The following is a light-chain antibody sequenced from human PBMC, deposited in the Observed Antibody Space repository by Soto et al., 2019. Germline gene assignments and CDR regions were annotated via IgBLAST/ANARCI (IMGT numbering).Light chain of an antibody. Sequence: SPGTVSLSQGERATLSCRASQSVSSNLAWYQQKPGQAPRLLIYGASTRATGIPARFSGSGSGTEFTLTISSVQSEDFAVYYCHQYNNWPPWTFGQGTKVEIK. CDR2: GAS. V-gene: IGKV3-15*01. CDR1: QSVSSN. CDR3: HQYNNWPPWT. J-gene: IGKJ1*01.